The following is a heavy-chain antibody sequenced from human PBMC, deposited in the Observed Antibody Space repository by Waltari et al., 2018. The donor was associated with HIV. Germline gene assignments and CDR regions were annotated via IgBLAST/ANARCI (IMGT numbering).Heavy chain of an antibody. J-gene: IGHJ4*02. CDR1: GFTFTSNW. CDR3: ATSSSADAH. CDR2: IKYDWTER. D-gene: IGHD2-2*01. V-gene: IGHV3-7*03. Sequence: EEQLVESGGGLVQPGASLRLSCVASGFTFTSNWMRWFRQAPVNGLEWVASIKYDWTERKYAYSVKGRFTISRDNAKTSLFLEMHNLRVEDTGIYSCATSSSADAHWGQGTLVTVSS.